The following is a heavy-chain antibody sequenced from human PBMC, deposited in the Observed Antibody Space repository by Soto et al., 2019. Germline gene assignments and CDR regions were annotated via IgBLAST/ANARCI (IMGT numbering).Heavy chain of an antibody. J-gene: IGHJ5*02. CDR1: GGSISSGGYY. Sequence: QVQLQESGPGLVKPSQTLSLTCTVSGGSISSGGYYWSWIRQHPGKGLEWIGYIYYSGSTYYNPSLKSRVTISVDTSKNHFSLKLSSVTAADTAVYYWAKEEQQLSRRNWFDPWGQGTLVTVSS. V-gene: IGHV4-31*03. D-gene: IGHD6-13*01. CDR3: AKEEQQLSRRNWFDP. CDR2: IYYSGST.